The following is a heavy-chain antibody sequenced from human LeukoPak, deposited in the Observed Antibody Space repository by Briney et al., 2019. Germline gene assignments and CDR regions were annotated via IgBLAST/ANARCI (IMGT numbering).Heavy chain of an antibody. CDR3: ARGGKIALAGTRSPQYFQH. CDR1: GFTFSSYS. J-gene: IGHJ1*01. Sequence: GGSLRLSCAASGFTFSSYSMNWVRQAPGKGLEWVSSISSSSSYIYYADSVKGRFTISRDNSKNMLYLQMNSLRPEDTAVYYCARGGKIALAGTRSPQYFQHWGQGTLVTVSS. D-gene: IGHD6-19*01. V-gene: IGHV3-21*01. CDR2: ISSSSSYI.